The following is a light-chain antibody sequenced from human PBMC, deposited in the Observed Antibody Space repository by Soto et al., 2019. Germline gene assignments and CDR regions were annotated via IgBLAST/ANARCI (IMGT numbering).Light chain of an antibody. CDR3: SSYTTGSTPVV. J-gene: IGLJ2*01. CDR2: DVS. Sequence: QSALTQPASVSGSPGQSVTISCTGTSSDVGGYNYVSWYQQHPGKAPKFMIYDVSNRPSGVSTRFSGSKSGNTASLTISGLQAEDEADYYCSSYTTGSTPVVFGGWTKLTVL. CDR1: SSDVGGYNY. V-gene: IGLV2-14*01.